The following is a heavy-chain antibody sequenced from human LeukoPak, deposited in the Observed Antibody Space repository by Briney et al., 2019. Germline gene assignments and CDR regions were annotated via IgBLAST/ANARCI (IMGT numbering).Heavy chain of an antibody. Sequence: GGSLRLSCAASGFTFDDYGMSWVRQAPGKGLEWVSGINWNGGSTGYADSVKGRFTISRDNAKNSLYLQMNSLRAVDTALYYCARVAEIAVATNWYFDLWGRGTLVTVSS. V-gene: IGHV3-20*04. CDR1: GFTFDDYG. CDR2: INWNGGST. J-gene: IGHJ2*01. D-gene: IGHD6-19*01. CDR3: ARVAEIAVATNWYFDL.